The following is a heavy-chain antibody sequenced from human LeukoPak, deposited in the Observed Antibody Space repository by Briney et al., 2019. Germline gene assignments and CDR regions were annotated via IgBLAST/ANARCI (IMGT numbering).Heavy chain of an antibody. CDR2: IYYSGST. Sequence: SETLSLTCTVSGGSISSSSYYWGWIRQPPGKGLEWIGSIYYSGSTYYNPSLKSRVTISVDTSKNQFSLKLSSVTAADTAVYYCASEFEMATISTPPDYWGQGTLVTVSS. CDR1: GGSISSSSYY. J-gene: IGHJ4*02. D-gene: IGHD5-24*01. CDR3: ASEFEMATISTPPDY. V-gene: IGHV4-39*01.